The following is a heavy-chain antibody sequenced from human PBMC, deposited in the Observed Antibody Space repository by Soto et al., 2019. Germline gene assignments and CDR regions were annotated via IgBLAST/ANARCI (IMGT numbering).Heavy chain of an antibody. D-gene: IGHD1-26*01. CDR2: IYYSGST. J-gene: IGHJ6*02. V-gene: IGHV4-59*12. Sequence: SETLSLTCTVSGGSISSYYWSWIRQPPGKGLEWIGYIYYSGSTNYNPSLKSRVTTSVDTSKNQFSLRLTSVTAADTAVYFCARGRSSYYYYGMDVWGQGTTVTVSS. CDR1: GGSISSYY. CDR3: ARGRSSYYYYGMDV.